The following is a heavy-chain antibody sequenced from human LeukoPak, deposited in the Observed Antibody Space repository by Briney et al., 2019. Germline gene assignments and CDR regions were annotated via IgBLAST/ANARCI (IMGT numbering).Heavy chain of an antibody. CDR3: ARAIKVATKGYYYYYGMDV. Sequence: SETLSLTCTVSGGSISSYYWSWIRQPAGKGLEWIGRIYTSGSTNYNPSLKSRVTMSVDTSKNQFSLKLSSVTAADTAVYYCARAIKVATKGYYYYYGMDVWGQGTTVTVSS. CDR1: GGSISSYY. V-gene: IGHV4-4*07. J-gene: IGHJ6*02. CDR2: IYTSGST. D-gene: IGHD5-12*01.